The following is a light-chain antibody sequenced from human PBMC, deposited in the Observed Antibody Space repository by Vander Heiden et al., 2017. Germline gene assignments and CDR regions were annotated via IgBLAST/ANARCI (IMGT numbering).Light chain of an antibody. CDR2: GAS. V-gene: IGKV3-20*01. J-gene: IGKJ1*01. CDR1: QSVSSSY. CDR3: QQYCSSPPWT. Sequence: EIVLTQSPGTLSLSPGERATLSCRASQSVSSSYLSGYQQKPGQAPRLLIYGASSRATGIPDRFSGSGSGTDFTLTISRLEPEDFAVYYCQQYCSSPPWTFGQGTKVEIK.